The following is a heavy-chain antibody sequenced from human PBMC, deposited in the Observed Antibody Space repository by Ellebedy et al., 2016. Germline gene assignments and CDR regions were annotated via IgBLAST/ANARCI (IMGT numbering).Heavy chain of an antibody. CDR2: IIPIFGTA. CDR3: AIPAPLSEGPFDY. D-gene: IGHD3-3*02. V-gene: IGHV1-69*13. Sequence: SSVKVSCXASGGTFSSYAISWVRQAPGQGLEWMGGIIPIFGTANYAQKFQGRVTITADESTSTAYMELSSLRSEDTAVYYCAIPAPLSEGPFDYWGQGTLVTVSS. CDR1: GGTFSSYA. J-gene: IGHJ4*02.